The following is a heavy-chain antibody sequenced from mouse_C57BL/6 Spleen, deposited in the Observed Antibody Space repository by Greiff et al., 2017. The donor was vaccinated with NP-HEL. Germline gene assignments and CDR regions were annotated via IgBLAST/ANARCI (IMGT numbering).Heavy chain of an antibody. CDR1: GFTFSSYA. Sequence: EVKLVESGEGLVKPGGSLKLSCAASGFTFSSYAMSWVRQTPEKRLEWVAYISSGGDYIYYADTVQGRFTISRDNARNTQYLQMSSLKSEDTAMYYCTRDQYYGYDDAMDYWGQGTSVTVSS. J-gene: IGHJ4*01. D-gene: IGHD2-2*01. CDR2: ISSGGDYI. V-gene: IGHV5-9-1*02. CDR3: TRDQYYGYDDAMDY.